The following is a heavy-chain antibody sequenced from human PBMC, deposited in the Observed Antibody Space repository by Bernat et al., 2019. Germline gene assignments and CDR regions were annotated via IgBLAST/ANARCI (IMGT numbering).Heavy chain of an antibody. CDR1: GGSFSSGGYY. J-gene: IGHJ1*01. D-gene: IGHD3-22*01. Sequence: QVQLQQWGAGLLKPSETLSLICAVYGGSFSSGGYYWSWIRQHPGKGLEWIGYIYYSGSTYYNPSLKSRVTISVDTSKNQFSLKLSSVTAADTAVYYCARGPITMIGRTEYFQHWGQGTLVTVSS. CDR3: ARGPITMIGRTEYFQH. V-gene: IGHV4-31*11. CDR2: IYYSGST.